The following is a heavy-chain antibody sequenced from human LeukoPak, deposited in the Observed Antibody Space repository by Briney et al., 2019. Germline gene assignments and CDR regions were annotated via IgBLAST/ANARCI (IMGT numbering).Heavy chain of an antibody. V-gene: IGHV3-7*01. CDR3: ARGPPLYDSSGYEGWFDP. CDR1: GFTFSSYW. D-gene: IGHD3-22*01. CDR2: IKQDGSEK. J-gene: IGHJ5*02. Sequence: GGSLRPSCAASGFTFSSYWMTWVRQAPGKGLEWVANIKQDGSEKYYVDSVKGRFTISRDNSKNTLYLQMNSLRAEDTAVYYCARGPPLYDSSGYEGWFDPWGQGTLVTVSS.